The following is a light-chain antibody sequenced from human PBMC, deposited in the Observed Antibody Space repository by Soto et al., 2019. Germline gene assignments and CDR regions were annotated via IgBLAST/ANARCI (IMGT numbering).Light chain of an antibody. V-gene: IGKV3-20*01. CDR2: GAS. CDR3: QQYGSSPFT. CDR1: QSVSSSY. J-gene: IGKJ3*01. Sequence: VFTQSPCTLSLSPGERATLSCRASQSVSSSYLAWYQQKPGQAPRLLIYGASSRATGIPDRFSGSGSGTDFTLTISRLEPEDFAVYYCQQYGSSPFTFGPGTKVDIK.